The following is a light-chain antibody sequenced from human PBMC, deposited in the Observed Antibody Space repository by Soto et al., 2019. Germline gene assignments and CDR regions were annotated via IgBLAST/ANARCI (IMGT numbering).Light chain of an antibody. Sequence: ENMLRQSPGTLSLSPGERATLSCRASQSVSNNYLAWYQQKPGQAPRLLIYGASNRATGIPDRFSGSGSGTDFTLTISRLEPEDFAVYYCQQYGSSGTFGQGTMVDVK. V-gene: IGKV3-20*01. J-gene: IGKJ1*01. CDR3: QQYGSSGT. CDR1: QSVSNNY. CDR2: GAS.